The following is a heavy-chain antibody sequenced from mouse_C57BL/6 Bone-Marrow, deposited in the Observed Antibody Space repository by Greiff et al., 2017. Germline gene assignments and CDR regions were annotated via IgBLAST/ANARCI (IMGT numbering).Heavy chain of an antibody. Sequence: VQLQQSGPVLVKPGASVKMSCKASGYTFTDYYMNWVKQSHGKSLEWIGVINPYNGGTSYNQKFKGKATLTVDKSSSTAYMELNSLTSEDSAVYYCARKRGSSGPWGQGTLGTVSA. CDR1: GYTFTDYY. CDR2: INPYNGGT. V-gene: IGHV1-19*01. D-gene: IGHD3-2*02. CDR3: ARKRGSSGP. J-gene: IGHJ3*01.